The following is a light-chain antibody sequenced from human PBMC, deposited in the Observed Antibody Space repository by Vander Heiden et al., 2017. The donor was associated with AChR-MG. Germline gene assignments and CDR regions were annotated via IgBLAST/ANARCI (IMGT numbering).Light chain of an antibody. CDR2: RNN. V-gene: IGLV1-47*01. CDR1: SSNIGIND. J-gene: IGLJ3*02. Sequence: QSVLTQPPSASGTPGQRVTISCSGSSSNIGINDEYWYQQLPGPAPKPLIYRNNQRPSGVPDRFSGSKSGTSASLAISGLRSEDEADYYCAAWEDSLSGWVFGGGTKLTVL. CDR3: AAWEDSLSGWV.